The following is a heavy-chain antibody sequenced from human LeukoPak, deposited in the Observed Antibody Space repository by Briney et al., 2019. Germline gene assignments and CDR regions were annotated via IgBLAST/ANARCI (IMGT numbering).Heavy chain of an antibody. CDR2: ISSSSIYI. J-gene: IGHJ4*02. V-gene: IGHV3-21*04. D-gene: IGHD4-17*01. Sequence: GGSLRLSCAASGFTFSSYSMNWVRQAPGKGLEWVSSISSSSIYIYYADSVKGRFTISRDNAKNSVYLQMNSLRAEDTAVYYCAKNQGTAVTKIDYWGQGTLVTVSS. CDR1: GFTFSSYS. CDR3: AKNQGTAVTKIDY.